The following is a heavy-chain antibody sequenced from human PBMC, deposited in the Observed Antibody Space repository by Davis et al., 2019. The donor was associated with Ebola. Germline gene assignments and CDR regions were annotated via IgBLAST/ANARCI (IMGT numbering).Heavy chain of an antibody. Sequence: PSETLSLTCTVSGGSISSYYWSWIRQPPGKGLEWIGEINHSGSTNYNPSLKSRVTISVDTSKNQFSLKLSSVTAADTAVYYCARALEPSGGAFDIWGQGTMVTVSS. V-gene: IGHV4-34*01. D-gene: IGHD1-1*01. J-gene: IGHJ3*02. CDR3: ARALEPSGGAFDI. CDR2: INHSGST. CDR1: GGSISSYY.